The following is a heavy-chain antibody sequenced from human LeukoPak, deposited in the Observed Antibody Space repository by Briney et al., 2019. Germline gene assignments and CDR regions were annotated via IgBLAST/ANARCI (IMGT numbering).Heavy chain of an antibody. D-gene: IGHD5-18*01. CDR3: TTIKRGNIFGYFDF. J-gene: IGHJ4*02. V-gene: IGHV4-59*11. CDR1: GGSMTTHH. CDR2: VFDSGRT. Sequence: SETLSLSCTVSGGSMTTHHWNWIRQTPAQGLEWIGYVFDSGRTKENPSLKSRVTLSADTSKNQLSLRLSSVTAADTAVYYCTTIKRGNIFGYFDFWGQGILVTVSS.